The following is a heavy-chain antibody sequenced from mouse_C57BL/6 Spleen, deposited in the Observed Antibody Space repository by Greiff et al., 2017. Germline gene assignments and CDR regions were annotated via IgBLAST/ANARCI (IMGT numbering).Heavy chain of an antibody. CDR2: INPGSGGT. CDR3: ARSGAMVTTVDY. D-gene: IGHD2-2*01. V-gene: IGHV1-54*01. Sequence: QVQLKESGAELVRPGTSVKVSCKASGYAFTNYLIEWVKQRPGQGLEWIGVINPGSGGTNYKEKFKGKATLTADKSSSTAYMQLSSLTSEDSAVYFCARSGAMVTTVDYWGQGTTLTVSS. J-gene: IGHJ2*01. CDR1: GYAFTNYL.